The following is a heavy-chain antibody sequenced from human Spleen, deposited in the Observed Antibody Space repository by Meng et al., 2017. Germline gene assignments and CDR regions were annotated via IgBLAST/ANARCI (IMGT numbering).Heavy chain of an antibody. V-gene: IGHV3-23*01. J-gene: IGHJ4*02. CDR2: ISGSGGST. D-gene: IGHD1-26*01. CDR1: GFTFSSYA. CDR3: AKDPHYSGSYYDY. Sequence: GESLKISCAASGFTFSSYAMSWVRQAPGKGLEWVSAISGSGGSTYYADSVKGRFTISRDNSKNTLYLQMNSLRAEDTAVYYCAKDPHYSGSYYDYWGQGILVTVSS.